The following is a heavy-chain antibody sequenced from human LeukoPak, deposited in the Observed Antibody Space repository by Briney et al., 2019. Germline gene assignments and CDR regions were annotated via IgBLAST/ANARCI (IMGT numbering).Heavy chain of an antibody. Sequence: SETLSLTCTVSGGSISSGSYYWGWVRQSPGKGLEWIGNIYSSGNTYYNASLKSRVTMYIDTSKNQFSLKLSSVTAADTAMYFCVKSGGYGLIDYWGQGTLVTVSS. CDR1: GGSISSGSYY. V-gene: IGHV4-39*01. CDR2: IYSSGNT. D-gene: IGHD1-26*01. J-gene: IGHJ4*02. CDR3: VKSGGYGLIDY.